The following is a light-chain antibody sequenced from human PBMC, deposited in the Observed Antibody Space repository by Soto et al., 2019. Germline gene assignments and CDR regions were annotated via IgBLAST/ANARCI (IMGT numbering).Light chain of an antibody. J-gene: IGKJ4*01. CDR2: DTS. CDR1: KSVRNY. CDR3: QQRADWPLT. Sequence: EIVLTQSPATLSLSPGERATLSCRASKSVRNYLIWYQHKPGLAPRLLIYDTSTRATGIPARFIGSGSGTDFTLTISSLEPEDFAFYSCQQRADWPLTFGGGTKVEIK. V-gene: IGKV3-11*01.